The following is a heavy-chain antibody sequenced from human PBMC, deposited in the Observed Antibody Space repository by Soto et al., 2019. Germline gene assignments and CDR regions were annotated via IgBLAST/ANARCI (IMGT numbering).Heavy chain of an antibody. J-gene: IGHJ5*01. CDR1: GGSISSYY. CDR3: ARLIGNSWLDS. V-gene: IGHV4-59*08. Sequence: SETLSLTCTVSGGSISSYYWSWIRQPPGKGLEWIGYIYYSGSTNYNPSLKSRVTISVDTSKNQFSLQLNSVTPDDMAVYYCARLIGNSWLDSWGQGTLVTVSS. CDR2: IYYSGST. D-gene: IGHD1-26*01.